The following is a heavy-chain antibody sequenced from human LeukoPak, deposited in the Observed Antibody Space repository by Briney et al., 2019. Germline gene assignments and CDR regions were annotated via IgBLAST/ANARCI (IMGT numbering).Heavy chain of an antibody. J-gene: IGHJ4*02. CDR2: IRYDGSNK. CDR1: GFTFSRFS. Sequence: PGGSLRLSCAASGFTFSRFSMHWVRQAPGKGLEWVAVIRYDGSNKYYADSVKGRFTISRDNSKNTLYLQMNSLRAEDTAVYYCARDEGQIFDYWGQGTLVTVSS. V-gene: IGHV3-33*08. CDR3: ARDEGQIFDY.